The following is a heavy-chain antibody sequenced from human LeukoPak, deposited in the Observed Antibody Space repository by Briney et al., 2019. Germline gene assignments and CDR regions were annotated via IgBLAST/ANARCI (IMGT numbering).Heavy chain of an antibody. Sequence: PGGSLRLSCAASGFTFSNYAMSWVRQAPGKGLEWVSGISGSGGYTYYADSVKGRFTISRDNSKNTLYLQMNSLRAEDTAVYYCAKEDPPEDIVVVPAAKAVDYWGQGTLVTVSS. CDR2: ISGSGGYT. D-gene: IGHD2-2*01. CDR3: AKEDPPEDIVVVPAAKAVDY. CDR1: GFTFSNYA. V-gene: IGHV3-23*01. J-gene: IGHJ4*02.